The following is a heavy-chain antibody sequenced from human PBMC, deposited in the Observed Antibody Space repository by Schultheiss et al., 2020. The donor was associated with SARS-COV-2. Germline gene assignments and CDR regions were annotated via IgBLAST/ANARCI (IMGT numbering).Heavy chain of an antibody. CDR2: ISSSSSYI. J-gene: IGHJ3*02. CDR1: GFTFSSYS. V-gene: IGHV3-21*01. CDR3: ARWVIYQPATMAFDI. D-gene: IGHD2-21*01. Sequence: GGSLRLSCAASGFTFSSYSMNWVRQAPGKGLEWVSSISSSSSYIYYADSVKGRFTISRDNAKNSLYLQMNSLRAEDTAVYYCARWVIYQPATMAFDIWGQGTMVTVSS.